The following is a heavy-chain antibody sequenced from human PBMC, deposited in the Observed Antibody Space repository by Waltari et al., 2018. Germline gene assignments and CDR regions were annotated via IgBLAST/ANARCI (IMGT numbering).Heavy chain of an antibody. Sequence: QVQLQQWGAGLLKPSETLSLTCAVYGGSFSGYYWSWIRQPPGKGLEWIGEINHIGSTNSNPSLKSRVTISVDTSKNQFSLKLGSVTAADTAVYYCARGRRDGYNRMAFDIWGQGTMVTVSS. V-gene: IGHV4-34*01. CDR1: GGSFSGYY. J-gene: IGHJ3*02. CDR2: INHIGST. D-gene: IGHD5-12*01. CDR3: ARGRRDGYNRMAFDI.